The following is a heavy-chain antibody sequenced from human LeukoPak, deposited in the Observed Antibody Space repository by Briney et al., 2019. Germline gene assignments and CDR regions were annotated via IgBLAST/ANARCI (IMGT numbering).Heavy chain of an antibody. CDR2: IIPIFGTA. Sequence: SVKVSCKASGGTFSSYAISWVRQAPGQGLEWMGGIIPIFGTANYAQKFQGRVTITADESTSTAYMELSSLRSEDTAVYYCARDSAVAGRFDYWGQGTLVTVSS. CDR1: GGTFSSYA. D-gene: IGHD6-19*01. CDR3: ARDSAVAGRFDY. J-gene: IGHJ4*02. V-gene: IGHV1-69*13.